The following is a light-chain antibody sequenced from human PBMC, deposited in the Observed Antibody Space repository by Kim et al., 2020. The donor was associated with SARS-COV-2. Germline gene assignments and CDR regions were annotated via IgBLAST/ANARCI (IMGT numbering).Light chain of an antibody. V-gene: IGLV1-47*01. CDR3: AAWDDSLSGRV. CDR2: RSN. CDR1: SSNIESNF. J-gene: IGLJ3*02. Sequence: QLVLTQPPSTSGTPGQRVTISCSGSSSNIESNFVYWYQQLPGTAPKVLIYRSNQRPSGVPDRFSGSKSGTSASLAISGLRSEDEADYYCAAWDDSLSGRVFGGGTKLTVL.